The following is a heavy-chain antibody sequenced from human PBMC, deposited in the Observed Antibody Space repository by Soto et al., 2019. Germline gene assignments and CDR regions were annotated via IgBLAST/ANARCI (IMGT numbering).Heavy chain of an antibody. CDR3: AKAIQAYSGSYYAIDI. CDR2: ISSSGGST. V-gene: IGHV3-64D*09. CDR1: GFTFSSYA. D-gene: IGHD1-26*01. J-gene: IGHJ3*02. Sequence: GGSLRLSCSASGFTFSSYAMSWVRQAPGKGLEYVSAISSSGGSTYYADSVKGRFTISRDNSKNTLYLQMSSLRAEDTAVYYCAKAIQAYSGSYYAIDIWGQGTMVTVSS.